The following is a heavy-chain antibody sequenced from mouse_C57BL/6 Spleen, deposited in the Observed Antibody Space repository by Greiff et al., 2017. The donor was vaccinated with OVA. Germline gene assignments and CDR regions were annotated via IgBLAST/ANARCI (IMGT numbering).Heavy chain of an antibody. D-gene: IGHD4-1*01. CDR3: ARDETGTEYFDY. CDR2: IDPSDSYT. Sequence: QVQLQQPGAELVMPGASVKLSCKASGYTFTSYWMHWVKQRPGQGLEWIGEIDPSDSYTNYNQKFKGKSTLTVDKSSSTAYMQLSSLTSEDSAVYDCARDETGTEYFDYWGQGTTLTVSS. J-gene: IGHJ2*01. CDR1: GYTFTSYW. V-gene: IGHV1-69*01.